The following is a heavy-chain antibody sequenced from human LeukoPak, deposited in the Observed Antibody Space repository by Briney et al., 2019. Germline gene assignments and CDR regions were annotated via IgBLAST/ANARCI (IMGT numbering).Heavy chain of an antibody. CDR3: ARAFYPGYYSYMAV. D-gene: IGHD3-16*02. CDR1: GGSISNYY. Sequence: ASETLSLTCTVSGGSISNYYWNWIRQPPGKGLEWIGYIYYSGTTNYNPSLKSRVTISVDTSKNQFSLKLSSVTAADTAVYYCARAFYPGYYSYMAVWGKGTTVTVSS. CDR2: IYYSGTT. J-gene: IGHJ6*03. V-gene: IGHV4-59*01.